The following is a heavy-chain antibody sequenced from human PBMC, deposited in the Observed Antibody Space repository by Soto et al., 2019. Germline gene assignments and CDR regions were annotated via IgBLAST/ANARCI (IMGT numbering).Heavy chain of an antibody. Sequence: PSETLSLTCTVSGGSISSSSYYWGWIRQPPGKGLEWIGSIYYSGSTYYNPSLKSRVTISVDTSKNQFSLKLSSVTAADTAVYYCARLPLSLLHQYYYGMDVWGQRTKVTVSS. CDR1: GGSISSSSYY. D-gene: IGHD2-2*01. J-gene: IGHJ6*02. CDR2: IYYSGST. CDR3: ARLPLSLLHQYYYGMDV. V-gene: IGHV4-39*01.